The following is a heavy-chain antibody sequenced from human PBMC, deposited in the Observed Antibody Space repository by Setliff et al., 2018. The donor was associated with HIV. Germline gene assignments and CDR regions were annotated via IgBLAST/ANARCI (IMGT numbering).Heavy chain of an antibody. J-gene: IGHJ3*02. CDR2: IYISGTT. D-gene: IGHD2-15*01. Sequence: ETLSLTCTVSGGSISTSYWNWIRQPPGKGLEWIAYIYISGTTNYNPSLKSRVTISLDTSRNQFSLKLGSVTAADTAMYYCAREHCSGGSCNGFDIWGQGTTVTVSS. CDR1: GGSISTSY. CDR3: AREHCSGGSCNGFDI. V-gene: IGHV4-4*09.